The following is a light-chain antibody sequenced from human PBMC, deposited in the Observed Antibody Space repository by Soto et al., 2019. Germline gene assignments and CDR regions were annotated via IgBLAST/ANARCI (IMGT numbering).Light chain of an antibody. V-gene: IGLV1-40*01. CDR2: RNS. CDR1: SSNIGAGYD. CDR3: QSYDRSLSAV. J-gene: IGLJ2*01. Sequence: QSVLTQPPSMSGAPGQRVTISCTGGSSNIGAGYDVHWYQQFPGTAPKLLIYRNSNRPSGVPDRFSGSKSGTSASLAITGLQAEDEADYYCQSYDRSLSAVFGGGTKLTVL.